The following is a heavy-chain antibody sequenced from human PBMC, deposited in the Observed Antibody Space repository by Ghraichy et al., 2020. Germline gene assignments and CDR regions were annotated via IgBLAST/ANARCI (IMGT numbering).Heavy chain of an antibody. CDR2: INPHSGDT. CDR1: GYTFTGYY. J-gene: IGHJ6*02. CDR3: ARSSLYNWNNYYYYGMDV. D-gene: IGHD1/OR15-1a*01. V-gene: IGHV1-2*06. Sequence: ASVKVSCKASGYTFTGYYMHWVRQAPGQGLEWMGRINPHSGDTNYAQKFQGRVTMTRDTSISTAYMELSRLRSDDTAVYYCARSSLYNWNNYYYYGMDVWGQGTTVTVSS.